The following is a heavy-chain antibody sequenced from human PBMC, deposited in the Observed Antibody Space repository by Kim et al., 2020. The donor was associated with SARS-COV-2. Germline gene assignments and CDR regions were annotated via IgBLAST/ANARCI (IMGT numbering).Heavy chain of an antibody. CDR1: GGSFSGYY. CDR3: ARGRVRAAPSRSWFDP. Sequence: SETLSLTCAVYGGSFSGYYWSWIRQPPGKGLEWIGEINHSGSTNYNPSLKSRVTISVDTSKNQFSLKLSSVTAADTAVYYCARGRVRAAPSRSWFDPWGQGTLVTVSS. CDR2: INHSGST. V-gene: IGHV4-34*01. J-gene: IGHJ5*02. D-gene: IGHD6-13*01.